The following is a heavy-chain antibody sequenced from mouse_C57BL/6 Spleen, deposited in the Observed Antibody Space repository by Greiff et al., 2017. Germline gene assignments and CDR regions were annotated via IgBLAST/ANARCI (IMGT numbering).Heavy chain of an antibody. D-gene: IGHD1-1*01. Sequence: QVTLKESGPGILQPSQTLSLTCSFSGFSLSTFGMGVGWIRQPSGKGLEWLAHIWWDDDKYYNPALKSRLTISTDTSTNPVILKIANVDTADTATYYCARIKAYYGSSYGWFAYWGQGTLVTVSA. CDR2: IWWDDDK. CDR3: ARIKAYYGSSYGWFAY. V-gene: IGHV8-8*01. CDR1: GFSLSTFGMG. J-gene: IGHJ3*01.